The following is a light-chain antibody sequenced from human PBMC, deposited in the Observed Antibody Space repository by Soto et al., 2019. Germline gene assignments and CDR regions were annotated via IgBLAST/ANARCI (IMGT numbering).Light chain of an antibody. J-gene: IGLJ1*01. V-gene: IGLV2-8*01. CDR1: SSYVGGYDY. CDR3: SSYGGSNNYV. Sequence: QSALSQPPSASESPGQSVTISCTGTSSYVGGYDYVSWYQQHPGKAPKLMIYEVTKRPSGVPDRFSGSKSGYTASLTVSGLQAEDEADYYCSSYGGSNNYVFGTGTKVTVL. CDR2: EVT.